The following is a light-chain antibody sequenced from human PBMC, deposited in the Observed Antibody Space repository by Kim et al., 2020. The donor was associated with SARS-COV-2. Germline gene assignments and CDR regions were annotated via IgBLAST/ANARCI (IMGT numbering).Light chain of an antibody. CDR1: ELRNEY. J-gene: IGLJ2*01. CDR3: QAWGTGTVV. Sequence: VSPRQTCVINCCGDELRNEYSYWYQQKPGESPLLVIYQDEKRPSGIPARFSGSISGNTATLTISETQAMDEADYYCQAWGTGTVVFGGGTQLTVL. V-gene: IGLV3-1*01. CDR2: QDE.